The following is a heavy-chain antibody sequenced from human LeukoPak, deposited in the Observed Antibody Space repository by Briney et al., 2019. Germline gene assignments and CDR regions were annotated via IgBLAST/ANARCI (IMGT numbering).Heavy chain of an antibody. D-gene: IGHD2-2*01. CDR3: AREEGYQLLVFDY. Sequence: GASVKVSCKASGYTFTGYYMHWVRQAPGQGLEWMGWINPNSGGTNYAQKFQGRVTMTRHTSISTAYMELSRLRSDDTAVYYCAREEGYQLLVFDYWGQGTLVTVSS. CDR1: GYTFTGYY. CDR2: INPNSGGT. V-gene: IGHV1-2*02. J-gene: IGHJ4*02.